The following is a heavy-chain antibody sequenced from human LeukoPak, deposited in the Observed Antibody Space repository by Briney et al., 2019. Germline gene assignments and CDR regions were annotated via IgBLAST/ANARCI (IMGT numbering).Heavy chain of an antibody. V-gene: IGHV3-48*04. CDR3: AGPTIIAARWVDY. CDR2: ISSSSSTI. Sequence: GGSLRLSCAASGFTFSSYSMNWVRQAPGKGLEWVSYISSSSSTIYYADSVKGRFTISRDNAKNSLYLQMNSLRAEDTAVYYCAGPTIIAARWVDYWGQGTLVTVSS. CDR1: GFTFSSYS. J-gene: IGHJ4*02. D-gene: IGHD6-6*01.